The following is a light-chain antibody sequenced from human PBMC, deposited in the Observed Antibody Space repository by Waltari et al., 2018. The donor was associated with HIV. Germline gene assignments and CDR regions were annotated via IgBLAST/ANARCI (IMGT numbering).Light chain of an antibody. Sequence: QSALPQPASVSGSPGQSITISYTGTRSAVGGYYYVHCYQQHPGKAPKLMISEVSNRPSGVSNRFSCSKSGNTASLTISGLQAEYEADYYCSSYTSSSTLVVFGGVTKLTVL. J-gene: IGLJ2*01. CDR3: SSYTSSSTLVV. CDR2: EVS. V-gene: IGLV2-14*01. CDR1: RSAVGGYYY.